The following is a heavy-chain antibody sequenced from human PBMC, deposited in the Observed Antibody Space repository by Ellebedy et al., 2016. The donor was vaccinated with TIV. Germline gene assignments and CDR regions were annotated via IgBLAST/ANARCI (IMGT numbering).Heavy chain of an antibody. V-gene: IGHV4-39*07. J-gene: IGHJ4*02. D-gene: IGHD5-18*01. CDR2: IYYSGST. Sequence: SETLSLTCTVSGGSISSSSYYWGWIRQSPGKGLEWIGSIYYSGSTYYNPSLKSRVTISVDTSKNQFSLKLSSVTAADTAVYYCASHTAMATGFDYWGQGTLVTVSS. CDR3: ASHTAMATGFDY. CDR1: GGSISSSSYY.